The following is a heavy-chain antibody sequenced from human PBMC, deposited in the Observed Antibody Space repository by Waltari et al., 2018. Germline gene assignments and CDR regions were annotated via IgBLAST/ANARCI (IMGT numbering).Heavy chain of an antibody. J-gene: IGHJ4*02. CDR2: VQRSGGT. CDR1: GDSMSSTDW. D-gene: IGHD2-15*01. CDR3: ARDRGRGIYLDS. V-gene: IGHV4-4*02. Sequence: QLKLQESGPGLVKPSGTLSLTCAVSGDSMSSTDWWSWVRQSPGKGLEWIGQVQRSGGTNYNPSFAGRVIVSIDTSTNQFSLKVNYATAADTAVYFCARDRGRGIYLDSWGQGTLVTVSP.